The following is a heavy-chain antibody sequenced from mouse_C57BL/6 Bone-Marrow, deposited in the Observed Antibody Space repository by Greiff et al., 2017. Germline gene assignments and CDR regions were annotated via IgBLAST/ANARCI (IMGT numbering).Heavy chain of an antibody. CDR2: IYPRGGNT. D-gene: IGHD1-1*01. CDR1: GFTFTSYG. Sequence: QVQLQQSGAELARPGASVKLSCTASGFTFTSYGISWVKQRTGQGLEWIGGIYPRGGNTNYTEKFKGKATLTADKSSSTAYLELRSLTSEDSAVFCCARKYGGSFYYFDYWGQGTTLTVSS. V-gene: IGHV1-81*01. J-gene: IGHJ2*01. CDR3: ARKYGGSFYYFDY.